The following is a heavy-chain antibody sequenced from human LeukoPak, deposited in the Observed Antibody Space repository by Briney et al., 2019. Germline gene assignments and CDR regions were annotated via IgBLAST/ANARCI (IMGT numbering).Heavy chain of an antibody. V-gene: IGHV3-23*01. CDR3: AKDEGNWNYNLASQTYD. J-gene: IGHJ4*02. D-gene: IGHD1-7*01. Sequence: GGSLRLSCVVSGFTFSDYAMSWVRQAPGKGLEWVSAISGSGGSTYYADSVKGRFTVSRDNSKNTLYLQMSSLRAEDTAVYYCAKDEGNWNYNLASQTYDWGQGTLVTVSS. CDR2: ISGSGGST. CDR1: GFTFSDYA.